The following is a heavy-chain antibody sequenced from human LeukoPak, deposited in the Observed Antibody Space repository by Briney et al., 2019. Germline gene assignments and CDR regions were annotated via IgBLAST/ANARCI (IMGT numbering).Heavy chain of an antibody. J-gene: IGHJ4*02. V-gene: IGHV3-11*01. Sequence: GGSLRLSCTASGFTFSDYYTSWIRQAPGKGLEWVSYISSSGTSIYYADSVKGRFTLSRHNAKNSLYLHMNSLRAEDTAVYYCARGLAGRYILTGYYNDYWGQGTLVTVSS. D-gene: IGHD3-9*01. CDR3: ARGLAGRYILTGYYNDY. CDR1: GFTFSDYY. CDR2: ISSSGTSI.